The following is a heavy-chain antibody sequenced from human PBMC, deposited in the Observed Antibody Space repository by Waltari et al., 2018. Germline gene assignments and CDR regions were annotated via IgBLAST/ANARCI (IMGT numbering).Heavy chain of an antibody. D-gene: IGHD3-16*02. V-gene: IGHV3-66*02. Sequence: EVQLVESGGGLVQPGGSLRLSCAASGFTVSSNYMSWVRQAPGKGLEWVSVIYSGGSTYYADAVKGRCTISRDNSKNTLDLQMNSLRAEDTAVYYCARAGYDYVWGSYRYHWYFDLWGRGTLVTVSS. CDR2: IYSGGST. CDR1: GFTVSSNY. CDR3: ARAGYDYVWGSYRYHWYFDL. J-gene: IGHJ2*01.